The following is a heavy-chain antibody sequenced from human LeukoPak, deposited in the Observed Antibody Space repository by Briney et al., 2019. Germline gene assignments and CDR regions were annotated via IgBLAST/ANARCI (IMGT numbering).Heavy chain of an antibody. CDR3: AKEGRVAVTGLHFDY. V-gene: IGHV3-7*03. CDR2: IKQDGSEK. D-gene: IGHD6-19*01. Sequence: GGSLRLSCAASGFTFSSYWMSWVRQAPGKGLEWVANIKQDGSEKYYVDSVKGRFSISRDNSKNTLYLQMYSLRAEDTAVYYCAKEGRVAVTGLHFDYWGQGTLVTASS. CDR1: GFTFSSYW. J-gene: IGHJ4*02.